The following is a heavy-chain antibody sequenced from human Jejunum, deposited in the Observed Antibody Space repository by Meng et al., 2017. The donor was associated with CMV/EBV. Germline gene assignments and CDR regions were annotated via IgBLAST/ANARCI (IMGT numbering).Heavy chain of an antibody. CDR1: SRSA. J-gene: IGHJ6*02. D-gene: IGHD5-18*01. V-gene: IGHV3-23*01. CDR2: ISSSGGST. CDR3: AKTFLTGLSYGLSYGFDV. Sequence: SRSAMGWVRQAPGKGLEWVSAISSSGGSTSYADSVQGRFTISRDTSKNTLYLQMNILRAEDTARYYCAKTFLTGLSYGLSYGFDVWGQGTTVTVSS.